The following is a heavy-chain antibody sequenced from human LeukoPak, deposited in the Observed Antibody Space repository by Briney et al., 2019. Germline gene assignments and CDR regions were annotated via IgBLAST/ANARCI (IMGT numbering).Heavy chain of an antibody. CDR3: ARETYYYDSSGLPRSGAFDI. V-gene: IGHV3-33*01. J-gene: IGHJ3*02. CDR1: GFTFSSYG. Sequence: GGSLRLSCAASGFTFSSYGMHWVRQAPGKGLEWVAVIWYDGSNKYYADSVKGRFTISRDNSKNTLYLQMNSLRAEDTAVYYCARETYYYDSSGLPRSGAFDIWGQRTMVTVSS. CDR2: IWYDGSNK. D-gene: IGHD3-22*01.